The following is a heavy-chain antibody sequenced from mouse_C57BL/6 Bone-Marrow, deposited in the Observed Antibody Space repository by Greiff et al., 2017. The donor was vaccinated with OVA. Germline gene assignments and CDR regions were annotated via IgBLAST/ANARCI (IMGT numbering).Heavy chain of an antibody. CDR1: GFTFNTYA. J-gene: IGHJ1*03. D-gene: IGHD1-1*01. Sequence: EVQVVESGGGLVQPKGSLKLSCAASGFTFNTYAMHWVRQAPGKGLEWVARIRSKSSNYATYYADSVKDRFTISRDDSQSMLYLQMNNLKTEDTAMYYCVRGGAYYYGSSYPDWYFDVWGTGTTGTVSS. V-gene: IGHV10-3*01. CDR3: VRGGAYYYGSSYPDWYFDV. CDR2: IRSKSSNYAT.